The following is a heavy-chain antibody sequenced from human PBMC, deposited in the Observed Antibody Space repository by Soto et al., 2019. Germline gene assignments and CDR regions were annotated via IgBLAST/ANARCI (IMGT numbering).Heavy chain of an antibody. J-gene: IGHJ5*02. D-gene: IGHD1-26*01. CDR1: GGSITSSSYY. CDR2: IYYSGST. Sequence: SETLSLTCTVSGGSITSSSYYWGWIRQPPGKGLEWIGSIYYSGSTYYNTSLKSQVTISVDTSKNKFSLKMSSVTAADTAVYFCATQEVGGSYVYTFDPWGQGTLVTVSS. CDR3: ATQEVGGSYVYTFDP. V-gene: IGHV4-39*01.